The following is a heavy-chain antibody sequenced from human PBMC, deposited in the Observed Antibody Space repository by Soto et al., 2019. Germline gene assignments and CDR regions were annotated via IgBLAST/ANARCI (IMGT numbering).Heavy chain of an antibody. Sequence: GASVKVSCKASGYTFNSSGISWVRQAPGQGLEWMGWISAYNGNTNYAQKLQGRVTMTTETSTSTDYMELRSLRSDDTAVYYCARMSHPPNNKQTYYDILTGYYYYYYYGMDVWGQGTTVTVSS. D-gene: IGHD3-9*01. CDR2: ISAYNGNT. V-gene: IGHV1-18*01. CDR1: GYTFNSSG. CDR3: ARMSHPPNNKQTYYDILTGYYYYYYYGMDV. J-gene: IGHJ6*02.